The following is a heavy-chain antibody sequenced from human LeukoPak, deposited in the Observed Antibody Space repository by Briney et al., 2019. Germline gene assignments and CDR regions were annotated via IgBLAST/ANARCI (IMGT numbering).Heavy chain of an antibody. Sequence: GASVKVSCKASGYTFTSYDINWVRQATGQGLEWMGWMNPNSGNTGYAQKFQGRVTMTRNTSISTAYMELSSLRSEDTAVYYCARGRRYFDWLSVRNYYYYHMDVWGKGTTVTISS. CDR1: GYTFTSYD. J-gene: IGHJ6*03. D-gene: IGHD3-9*01. CDR2: MNPNSGNT. CDR3: ARGRRYFDWLSVRNYYYYHMDV. V-gene: IGHV1-8*01.